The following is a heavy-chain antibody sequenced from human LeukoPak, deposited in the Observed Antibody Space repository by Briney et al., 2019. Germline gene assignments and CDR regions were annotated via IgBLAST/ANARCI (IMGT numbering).Heavy chain of an antibody. D-gene: IGHD2-2*01. CDR2: ILPIFRMT. J-gene: IGHJ4*02. CDR3: AICSSTWSGDRPDS. Sequence: GSSVKVSCKASGGTFRNYPISWVRQAPGQGLEWMGGILPIFRMTNYAEKFQGRVTITADKSTTTAYLELNSLRSEDTAVYYCAICSSTWSGDRPDSWGQGSLVTVSS. V-gene: IGHV1-69*17. CDR1: GGTFRNYP.